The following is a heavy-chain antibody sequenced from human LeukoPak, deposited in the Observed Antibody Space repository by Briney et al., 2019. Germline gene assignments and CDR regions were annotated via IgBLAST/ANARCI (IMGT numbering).Heavy chain of an antibody. V-gene: IGHV3-7*01. CDR2: IKQDGSEK. CDR3: AGGHLWWELLFDY. CDR1: GFTFSSYW. Sequence: GGSLRLSCAASGFTFSSYWMSWVRQAPGEGLEWVANIKQDGSEKYYVDSVKGRFTISRDNAKNSLYLQMNSLRAEDTAVYYCAGGHLWWELLFDYWGQGTLVTVSS. J-gene: IGHJ4*02. D-gene: IGHD1-26*01.